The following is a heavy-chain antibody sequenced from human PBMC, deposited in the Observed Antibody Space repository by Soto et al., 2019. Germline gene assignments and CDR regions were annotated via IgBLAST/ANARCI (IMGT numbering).Heavy chain of an antibody. V-gene: IGHV4-34*01. D-gene: IGHD3-9*01. Sequence: PSETLSLTCAAYGGSFSGYYWSWIRQPPGKGLEWIGEINHSGSTNYNPSLKSRVTISVDTSKNQFSLKLSSVTAADTAVYYCARGYFVDYWGQGTLVTVSS. CDR3: ARGYFVDY. J-gene: IGHJ4*02. CDR2: INHSGST. CDR1: GGSFSGYY.